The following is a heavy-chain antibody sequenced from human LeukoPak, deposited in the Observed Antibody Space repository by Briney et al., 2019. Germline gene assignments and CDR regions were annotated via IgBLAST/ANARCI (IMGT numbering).Heavy chain of an antibody. CDR2: ISAYNGNT. V-gene: IGHV1-18*01. Sequence: ASVKVSCKASGYTFTSYGITWVRQAPGQGLEWMGWISAYNGNTNYAQKLQGRVTMTTDTSTSTAYMELRSLRSDDTAVYYCARDRAFGSGSYGFDYWGQGTLVTVSS. CDR1: GYTFTSYG. CDR3: ARDRAFGSGSYGFDY. J-gene: IGHJ4*02. D-gene: IGHD1-26*01.